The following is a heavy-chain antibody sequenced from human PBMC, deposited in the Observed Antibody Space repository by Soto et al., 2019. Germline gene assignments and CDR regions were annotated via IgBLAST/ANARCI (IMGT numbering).Heavy chain of an antibody. CDR1: DVSISTSSFY. J-gene: IGHJ4*02. V-gene: IGHV4-39*01. CDR3: ARHGPN. Sequence: ETMSLTCPVSDVSISTSSFYWGWIRRPPGKGLEWIGTIYYSGITYYNPSLKSRVTISVDTSKNQFSLKLTSVTAADTAVYYCARHGPNWGQGTLVTFSS. CDR2: IYYSGIT.